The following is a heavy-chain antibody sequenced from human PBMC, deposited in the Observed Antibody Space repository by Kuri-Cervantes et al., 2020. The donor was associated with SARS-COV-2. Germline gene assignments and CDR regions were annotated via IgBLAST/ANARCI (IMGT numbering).Heavy chain of an antibody. CDR3: ARDHCSGTTCYLGY. CDR1: DYTFSTYG. J-gene: IGHJ4*02. V-gene: IGHV1-18*01. Sequence: ASVKVSCKASDYTFSTYGITWVRQAPGQGLEWMGWISAYTGNTNYAQKLQGRVTLTTDTSTSTAYMELRSLRSDDTAVYYCARDHCSGTTCYLGYWGQGTLVTVSS. CDR2: ISAYTGNT. D-gene: IGHD2-2*01.